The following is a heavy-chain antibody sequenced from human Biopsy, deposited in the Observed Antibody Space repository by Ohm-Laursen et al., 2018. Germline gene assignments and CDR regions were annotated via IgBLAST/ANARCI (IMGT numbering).Heavy chain of an antibody. J-gene: IGHJ6*02. CDR3: ARATNSTGWPYYYFYGMDV. V-gene: IGHV4-61*08. CDR2: IYYSGTT. Sequence: TLSLTCTVSGGSISSHDYYWTWIRQHPGKGLEWIGYIYYSGTTDYSPFLKSRVTISIDKSKNQFFLKLNSVTAADTAVYYCARATNSTGWPYYYFYGMDVWGQGTTVTVSS. D-gene: IGHD2/OR15-2a*01. CDR1: GGSISSHDYY.